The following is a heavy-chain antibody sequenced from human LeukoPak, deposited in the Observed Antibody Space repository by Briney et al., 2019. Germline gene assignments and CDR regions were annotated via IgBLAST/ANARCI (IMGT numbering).Heavy chain of an antibody. CDR2: ISGSGGST. CDR3: AKDRSPGSSYDAFDI. D-gene: IGHD6-13*01. J-gene: IGHJ3*02. CDR1: GFTFSSYW. V-gene: IGHV3-23*01. Sequence: PGGSLRLPCAASGFTFSSYWMHWVRQAPGKGLEWVSAISGSGGSTYYADSVKGRFTISRDNSKNTLYLQMNSLRAEDTAVYYCAKDRSPGSSYDAFDIWGQGTMVTVSS.